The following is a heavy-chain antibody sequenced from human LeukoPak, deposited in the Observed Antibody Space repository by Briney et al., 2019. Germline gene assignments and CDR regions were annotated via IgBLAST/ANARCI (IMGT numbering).Heavy chain of an antibody. J-gene: IGHJ4*02. CDR1: GFTLSSYG. CDR3: ANPRNYYDSEYYFDY. D-gene: IGHD3-22*01. Sequence: GGSLRLSCAASGFTLSSYGMHWVRQAPGKGLECVAVIWYDGSNKYYAGSVKGRFTISRDNSKNTLYLQMNSLRAEDTAVYYCANPRNYYDSEYYFDYWGQGTLVTVSS. CDR2: IWYDGSNK. V-gene: IGHV3-33*06.